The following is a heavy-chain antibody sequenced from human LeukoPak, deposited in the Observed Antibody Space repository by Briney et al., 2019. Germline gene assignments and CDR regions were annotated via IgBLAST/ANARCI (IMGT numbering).Heavy chain of an antibody. V-gene: IGHV3-74*01. CDR3: VRDGSYKFDY. D-gene: IGHD1-26*01. Sequence: GGSLRLSCEVSGFTFSNSWMHWVRQTPGKGLVWVSRIKSDGIGTLYADSVKGRFTISRDNAKNTVYLQMNSLRVEDTAVYYCVRDGSYKFDYWGQGTLVTVSS. CDR1: GFTFSNSW. J-gene: IGHJ4*02. CDR2: IKSDGIGT.